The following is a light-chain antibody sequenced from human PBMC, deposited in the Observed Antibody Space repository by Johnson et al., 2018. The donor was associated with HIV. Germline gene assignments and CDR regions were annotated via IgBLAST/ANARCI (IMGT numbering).Light chain of an antibody. CDR3: GTWDSSLSVLYV. CDR1: SSNTGNNY. V-gene: IGLV1-51*02. CDR2: ENN. J-gene: IGLJ1*01. Sequence: QSVLTQPPSVSAAPGQKVTISCSGSSSNTGNNYVSWYQQLPGTAPKILIYENNKRPSGIPDRFSGSKSGTSATLGITGLQTGDEADYYCGTWDSSLSVLYVFGTGTKVTVL.